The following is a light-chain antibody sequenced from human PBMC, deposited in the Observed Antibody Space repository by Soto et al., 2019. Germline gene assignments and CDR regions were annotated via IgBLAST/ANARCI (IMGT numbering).Light chain of an antibody. CDR2: EVS. CDR3: SSYTSSSTPLV. V-gene: IGLV2-14*01. CDR1: SSDVGGYNY. Sequence: QSALTQPASVSGSPGQSITISCTGTSSDVGGYNYVSWYQQHPGKAPKLMIYEVSNRPSGVSNRFSGSKSGNTASLTISGLQAEDEADYYCSSYTSSSTPLVFGGGTKLPVL. J-gene: IGLJ2*01.